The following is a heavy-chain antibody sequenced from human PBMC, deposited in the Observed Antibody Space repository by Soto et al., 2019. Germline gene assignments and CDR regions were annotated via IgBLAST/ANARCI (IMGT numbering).Heavy chain of an antibody. CDR2: ISGSGGST. CDR1: GFTFSSYA. V-gene: IGHV3-23*01. J-gene: IGHJ4*02. D-gene: IGHD1-26*01. CDR3: AKRHSGSYTYFSSYFDY. Sequence: GGSLRLSCAASGFTFSSYAMSWVRQAPGKGLEWVSAISGSGGSTYYADSVKGRFTISRDNSKNTLYLQMNSLRAEDTAVYYCAKRHSGSYTYFSSYFDYWGQGTLVTVSS.